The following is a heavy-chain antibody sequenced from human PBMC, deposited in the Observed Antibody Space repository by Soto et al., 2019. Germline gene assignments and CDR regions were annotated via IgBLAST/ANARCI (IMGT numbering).Heavy chain of an antibody. CDR3: ASGPDYDGYFDD. J-gene: IGHJ4*02. CDR1: GGTFSNYA. V-gene: IGHV1-69*05. Sequence: QVRPVQSGAEVKKPGSSVKVSCKASGGTFSNYAIGWVRQAPGQGLEWMGVIILPFGTPNYAQKFQGAVTITTDESMPTVYIEVSDLRSEDTAVYYCASGPDYDGYFDDWGRGTLVTVTS. CDR2: IILPFGTP. D-gene: IGHD3-22*01.